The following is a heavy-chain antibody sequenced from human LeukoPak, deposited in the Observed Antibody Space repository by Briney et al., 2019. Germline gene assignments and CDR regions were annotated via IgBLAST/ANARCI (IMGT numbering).Heavy chain of an antibody. V-gene: IGHV1-2*02. Sequence: ASVKVSCKASGYTFTGYYMHWVRQAPGQGLEWMGRINPNSGGTNYAQKFQGRVTMTRDTSINTAYMELSRLRSDDTAMYFCARAGIWDYSDTSGYHNGAFDIWGQGTMVTVSS. D-gene: IGHD3-22*01. CDR3: ARAGIWDYSDTSGYHNGAFDI. CDR2: INPNSGGT. CDR1: GYTFTGYY. J-gene: IGHJ3*02.